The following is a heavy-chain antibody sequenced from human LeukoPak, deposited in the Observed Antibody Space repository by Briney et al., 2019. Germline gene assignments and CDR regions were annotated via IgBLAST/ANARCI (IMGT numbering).Heavy chain of an antibody. CDR2: MNPNSGNT. D-gene: IGHD2-15*01. J-gene: IGHJ6*03. Sequence: ASVKLSCKASGYTFTSYDINWVRQATGQGLEWMGWMNPNSGNTGYAQKFQGRVTMTRNTSINTAYMELNSLRSEDTAVYYCARGTRYCSGGSCYYHLDVWGKGSTVTISS. CDR1: GYTFTSYD. CDR3: ARGTRYCSGGSCYYHLDV. V-gene: IGHV1-8*01.